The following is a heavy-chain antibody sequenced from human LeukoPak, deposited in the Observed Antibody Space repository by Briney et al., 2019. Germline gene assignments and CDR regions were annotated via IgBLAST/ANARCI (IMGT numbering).Heavy chain of an antibody. CDR3: AKDRGNYFDTSSQSFDS. Sequence: GGCLRLSCAPSEFILSSFHMHWVRQAPGKGLEWVASIRNDGSDKCYADSVKGRFTVSRDNSQNTLYLQMSSLTTEDTAMYYCAKDRGNYFDTSSQSFDSWGQGTLVTVSS. J-gene: IGHJ4*02. D-gene: IGHD3-22*01. CDR2: IRNDGSDK. CDR1: EFILSSFH. V-gene: IGHV3-30*02.